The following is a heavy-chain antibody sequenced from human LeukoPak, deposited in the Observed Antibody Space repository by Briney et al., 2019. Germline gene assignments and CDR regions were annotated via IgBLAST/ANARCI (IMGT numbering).Heavy chain of an antibody. CDR1: GLTFSSYW. Sequence: PGGSLRLSRAASGLTFSSYWMHWVRQAPGKGLVWVSSINSDGSGTMYADSVKGQFTVSRDNAKNILYLQMNSLRAEDTAVYYCARLPTGSSLHYWGQGTLVTVSS. CDR2: INSDGSGT. CDR3: ARLPTGSSLHY. J-gene: IGHJ4*02. V-gene: IGHV3-74*03. D-gene: IGHD6-6*01.